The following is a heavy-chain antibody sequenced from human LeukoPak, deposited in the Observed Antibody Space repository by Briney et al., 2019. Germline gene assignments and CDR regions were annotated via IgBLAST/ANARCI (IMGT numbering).Heavy chain of an antibody. V-gene: IGHV3-7*03. D-gene: IGHD7-27*01. CDR2: IKQDGSEK. Sequence: GGSLRLSCAASGFTSSGYWMTWVRQAPGKGLEWVANIKQDGSEKSYVDSVKGRFTISRDNAKNSLYLQMDSLRVEDMAVYYCARDVTGGYHNEGYWGQGTLVTVSS. J-gene: IGHJ4*02. CDR1: GFTSSGYW. CDR3: ARDVTGGYHNEGY.